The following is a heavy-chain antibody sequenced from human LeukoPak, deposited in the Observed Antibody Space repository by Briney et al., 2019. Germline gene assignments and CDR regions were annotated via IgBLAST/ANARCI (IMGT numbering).Heavy chain of an antibody. CDR2: ISFRGNT. Sequence: PSETLSLTCTVSGGSTSSGGDYWSWIRQHPGKGLEWIGYISFRGNTYYNPSLKSRLTISLDTSKSQFSLQLNSVTAADTAVYYCARGPSFGSSSRFDYWGQGTLVTVSS. V-gene: IGHV4-31*03. D-gene: IGHD6-6*01. CDR3: ARGPSFGSSSRFDY. CDR1: GGSTSSGGDY. J-gene: IGHJ4*02.